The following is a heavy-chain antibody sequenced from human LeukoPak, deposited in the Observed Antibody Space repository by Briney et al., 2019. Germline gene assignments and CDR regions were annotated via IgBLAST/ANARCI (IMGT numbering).Heavy chain of an antibody. D-gene: IGHD1-1*01. CDR3: ATSPRGTGHR. J-gene: IGHJ5*02. CDR1: GFIFSGHA. Sequence: GRTLRLSSAASGFIFSGHAMHWVRQAPGKGLEWVAATSDDGRNKYYADSVKGRFTISRDNSKNTLSLQMNSLGDEDTAVYYCATSPRGTGHRWGQGTLVTVSS. CDR2: TSDDGRNK. V-gene: IGHV3-30*04.